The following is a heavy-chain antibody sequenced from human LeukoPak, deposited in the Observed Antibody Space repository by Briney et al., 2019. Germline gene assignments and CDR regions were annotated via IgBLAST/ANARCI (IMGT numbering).Heavy chain of an antibody. V-gene: IGHV4-34*01. CDR3: ASERYSSGWYRDFDY. CDR2: INHSGST. J-gene: IGHJ4*02. CDR1: GGSFSGYY. Sequence: PSETLSLTCAVYGGSFSGYYWSWIRQPPGKGLEWIGEINHSGSTNYNPSLESRVTISVDTSKNQFSLKLSSVTAADTAVYYCASERYSSGWYRDFDYWGQGTLVTVSS. D-gene: IGHD6-19*01.